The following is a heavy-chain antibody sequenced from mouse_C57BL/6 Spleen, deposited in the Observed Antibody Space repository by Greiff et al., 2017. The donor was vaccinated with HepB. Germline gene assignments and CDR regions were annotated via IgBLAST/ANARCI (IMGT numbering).Heavy chain of an antibody. CDR3: VRQNYGSSYGYFDY. CDR1: GFSFNTYA. V-gene: IGHV10-1*01. CDR2: IRSKSNNYAT. J-gene: IGHJ2*01. Sequence: EVQLVESGGGLVQPKGSLKLSCAASGFSFNTYAMNWVRQAPGKGLEWVARIRSKSNNYATYYADSVKDRFTISRDDSESMLYLQMNNLKTEDTAMYYCVRQNYGSSYGYFDYWGQGTTLTVSS. D-gene: IGHD1-1*01.